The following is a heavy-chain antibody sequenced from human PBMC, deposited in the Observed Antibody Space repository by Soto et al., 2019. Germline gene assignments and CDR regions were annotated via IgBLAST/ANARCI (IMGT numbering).Heavy chain of an antibody. CDR2: IKQDGSEK. Sequence: GGSLRLSCAASGFTFSSYWMSWVRQAPGKGLEWVANIKQDGSEKYYVDSVKGRFTISRDNAKNSLYLQMNSLRAEDTAVYNCAREYCSGGSCYTRHYYYYMDVWGKGTTVTVSS. CDR1: GFTFSSYW. V-gene: IGHV3-7*01. D-gene: IGHD2-15*01. J-gene: IGHJ6*03. CDR3: AREYCSGGSCYTRHYYYYMDV.